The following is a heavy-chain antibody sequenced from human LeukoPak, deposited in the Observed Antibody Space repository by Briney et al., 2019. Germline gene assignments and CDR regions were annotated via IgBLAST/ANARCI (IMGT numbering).Heavy chain of an antibody. D-gene: IGHD3-22*01. CDR2: IYYSGST. CDR3: ASARDYDSLFGY. J-gene: IGHJ4*02. CDR1: GGSISSYY. V-gene: IGHV4-59*01. Sequence: SETLSLTCTVSGGSISSYYWSWIRQPPGKGLEWIGYIYYSGSTNYNPSLKSRVTISVDTSKNQFSLKLSSVTAADTAVYYCASARDYDSLFGYWGQGTLVTVSS.